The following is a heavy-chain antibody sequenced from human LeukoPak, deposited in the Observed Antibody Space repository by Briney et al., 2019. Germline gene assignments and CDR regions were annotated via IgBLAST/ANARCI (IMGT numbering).Heavy chain of an antibody. J-gene: IGHJ6*02. CDR2: INPSGGST. Sequence: GASVKVSCKASGYTFTTYYMHWVRQAPGQGLEWMGIINPSGGSTSYALKFQGRVTLTRDTPTSTVYMDLSSLRSEDTAIYYCARGGYTSSGRSMDVWGQGNTVTVSS. V-gene: IGHV1-46*01. CDR1: GYTFTTYY. CDR3: ARGGYTSSGRSMDV. D-gene: IGHD3-10*01.